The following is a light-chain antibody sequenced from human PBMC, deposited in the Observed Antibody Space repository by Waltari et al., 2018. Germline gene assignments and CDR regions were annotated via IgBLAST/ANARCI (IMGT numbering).Light chain of an antibody. Sequence: QTVVTQEPSLTVSPGGTVTLTCASTTGAVTSGYYANWFQQTPGQAPRSLISSTNNKHSRTPCLFSGSLLVDKAALTLSVVQPEDEAEYYCLLYYAGARVFGGGTKLTVL. J-gene: IGLJ2*01. CDR3: LLYYAGARV. CDR1: TGAVTSGYY. CDR2: STN. V-gene: IGLV7-43*01.